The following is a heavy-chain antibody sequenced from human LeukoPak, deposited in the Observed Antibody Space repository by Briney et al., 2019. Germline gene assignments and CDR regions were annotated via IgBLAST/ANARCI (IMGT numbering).Heavy chain of an antibody. D-gene: IGHD3-10*01. CDR2: IHTSGST. CDR1: GVSISSYY. CDR3: ARGVRGTFYYYYYYMDV. V-gene: IGHV4-4*07. Sequence: SETLSLTCTVSGVSISSYYWSWIRQPAGKGLEWVGRIHTSGSTNYNPSLKSRVSISVDTSKNQFSLKLSSVTAADTAVYYCARGVRGTFYYYYYYMDVWGKGTTVTVSS. J-gene: IGHJ6*03.